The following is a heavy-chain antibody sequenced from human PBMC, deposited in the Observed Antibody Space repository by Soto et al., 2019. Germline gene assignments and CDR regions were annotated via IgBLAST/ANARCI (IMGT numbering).Heavy chain of an antibody. V-gene: IGHV3-23*01. J-gene: IGHJ4*02. CDR1: GFTFSSFA. CDR3: EKTATHILILADYFDH. CDR2: ISGRGAST. D-gene: IGHD2-21*01. Sequence: GGSLRLSCAATGFTFSSFAMRWVRQAPGKGLEWVSTISGRGASTYYADSVKGRFTISRDNSENTLYLHMNSLRAEDTAVYYCEKTATHILILADYFDHWGQGTLVTVSS.